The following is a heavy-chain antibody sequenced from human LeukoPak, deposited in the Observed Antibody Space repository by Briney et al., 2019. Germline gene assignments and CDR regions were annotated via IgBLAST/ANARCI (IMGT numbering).Heavy chain of an antibody. CDR3: ARERVTTTSFDY. D-gene: IGHD4-11*01. Sequence: GGSLRLSCAASGFTFDDYTMHWVRQAPGKGLEWVSLISWDGGSTYYADSVKGRFTISRDNAKNSLFLQMNNLRVEDTAVYYCARERVTTTSFDYWGQGVLVTVSS. CDR2: ISWDGGST. CDR1: GFTFDDYT. J-gene: IGHJ4*02. V-gene: IGHV3-43*01.